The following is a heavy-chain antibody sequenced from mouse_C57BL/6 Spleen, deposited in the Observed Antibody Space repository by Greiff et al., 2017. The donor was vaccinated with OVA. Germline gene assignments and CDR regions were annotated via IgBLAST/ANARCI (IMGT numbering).Heavy chain of an antibody. V-gene: IGHV1-52*01. D-gene: IGHD2-4*01. Sequence: QVQLQQPGAELVRPGSSVKLSCKASGYTFTSYWMHWVKQRPIQGLEWIGNIDPSDSETHYNQKFKDKATLTVDKSSSTAYMQLSSLTSEDSAVYYCARTYDYDEDYWGQGTTLTVSS. CDR1: GYTFTSYW. CDR3: ARTYDYDEDY. J-gene: IGHJ2*01. CDR2: IDPSDSET.